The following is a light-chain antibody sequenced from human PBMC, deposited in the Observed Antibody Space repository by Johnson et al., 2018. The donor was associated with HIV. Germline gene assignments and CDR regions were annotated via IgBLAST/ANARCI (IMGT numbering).Light chain of an antibody. Sequence: QSVLTQPPSVSAAPGQKVTIPCSGSSSNIGNNYVSWYQELPGTAPKLLIYDNNKRPSGIPDRFSGSKSGTSATLGITGLQTGDEAVYYCGIWASSLSAYVFGTGTKVTVL. CDR3: GIWASSLSAYV. CDR2: DNN. V-gene: IGLV1-51*01. J-gene: IGLJ1*01. CDR1: SSNIGNNY.